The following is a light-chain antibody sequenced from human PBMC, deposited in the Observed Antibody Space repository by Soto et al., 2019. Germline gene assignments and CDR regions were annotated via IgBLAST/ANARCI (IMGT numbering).Light chain of an antibody. V-gene: IGKV3D-15*01. CDR1: PSVSNS. J-gene: IGKJ5*01. CDR2: GAS. Sequence: ESVLTQSPATLSLSPGERATLSCRASPSVSNSLAWYQQKPGQAPRLLIYGASTRATGTPARFSGSGSGTEFTLTISSLQSEDFALYYCQQYNKWPLITFGQGTRLEIK. CDR3: QQYNKWPLIT.